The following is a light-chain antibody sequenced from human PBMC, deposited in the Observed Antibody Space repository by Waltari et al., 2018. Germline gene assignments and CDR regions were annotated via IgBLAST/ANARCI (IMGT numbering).Light chain of an antibody. V-gene: IGLV1-44*01. CDR1: SSNIGRNT. Sequence: QSVLTQPPSASGTPGQRVTISCSGSSSNIGRNTVNWYQHFPGTAPKLVIYINDQRPAGVPDRFSGSKSGTSASLAISGRQSDDEAEYSWAVWDDSLSAWLFGGGTKLAVL. CDR2: IND. CDR3: AVWDDSLSAWL. J-gene: IGLJ3*02.